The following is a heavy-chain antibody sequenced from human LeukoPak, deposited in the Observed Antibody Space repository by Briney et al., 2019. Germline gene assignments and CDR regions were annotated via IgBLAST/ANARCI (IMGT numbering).Heavy chain of an antibody. CDR3: ARDLSATWYSLAY. Sequence: GGSLRLSCSGSGLNFRDYGLSWVRHAPGKGLEWVSGINWDGENTAYADSVKGRFTISRDNADNAVYLQMDSLRVEDTALYYCARDLSATWYSLAYWGRGTLVTVSS. J-gene: IGHJ4*02. CDR1: GLNFRDYG. D-gene: IGHD2-15*01. V-gene: IGHV3-20*04. CDR2: INWDGENT.